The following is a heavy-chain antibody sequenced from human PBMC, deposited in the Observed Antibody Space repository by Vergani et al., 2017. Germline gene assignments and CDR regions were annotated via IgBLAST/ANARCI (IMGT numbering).Heavy chain of an antibody. Sequence: QVQLVQSGAEVKKPGSSVKVSCKASGGTFSSYAISWVRQAPGQGLEWMGGIIPIFGTANYAQKFQGRVTITADESTSTAYMELSSLRSEDTAVYYCARESSYYYVSGSYYKGAGMDVWGQGTTVTVSS. J-gene: IGHJ6*02. CDR3: ARESSYYYVSGSYYKGAGMDV. D-gene: IGHD3-10*01. V-gene: IGHV1-69*12. CDR2: IIPIFGTA. CDR1: GGTFSSYA.